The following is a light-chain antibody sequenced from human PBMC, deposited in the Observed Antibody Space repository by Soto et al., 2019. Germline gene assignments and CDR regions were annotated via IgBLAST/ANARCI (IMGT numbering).Light chain of an antibody. V-gene: IGLV2-14*03. CDR3: SSYTSSSTQV. Sequence: QSVLTQPASVSGSPGQSIAISCTGTSSVVGGYDYVSWYQQLPGKAPKLMIYDVNNRPSGASNRFSGSKSGNTASLTISGLQAEDEADYYCSSYTSSSTQVFGTGTKVTVL. J-gene: IGLJ1*01. CDR2: DVN. CDR1: SSVVGGYDY.